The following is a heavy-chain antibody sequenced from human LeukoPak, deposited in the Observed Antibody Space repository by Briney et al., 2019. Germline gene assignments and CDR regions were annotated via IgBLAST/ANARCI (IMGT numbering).Heavy chain of an antibody. CDR3: ARDYDFWREGYYFDY. CDR1: GFTFSNFA. J-gene: IGHJ4*02. CDR2: ISGDSFHI. Sequence: GGSLRLSCVASGFTFSNFAINWVRQTPGKGLEWVSSISGDSFHIYYADSLKGRFTISRDNARNSLLLQMNSLRAEDTAVYYCARDYDFWREGYYFDYWGQGTLVTVSS. V-gene: IGHV3-21*01. D-gene: IGHD3-3*01.